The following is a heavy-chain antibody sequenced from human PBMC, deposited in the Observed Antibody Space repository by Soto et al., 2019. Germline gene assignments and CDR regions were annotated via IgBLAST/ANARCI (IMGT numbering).Heavy chain of an antibody. Sequence: SLRLSCVASGFFFRDFGMHWVRQAPGKGLEWVSVIWYDGSNTYQGESVKGRFTMSRDISKNTLYLQMDSLRPEDTAVYYCAIAMAGKRHPFDYWGHGTLVTVSS. D-gene: IGHD6-19*01. V-gene: IGHV3-33*01. CDR1: GFFFRDFG. CDR2: IWYDGSNT. CDR3: AIAMAGKRHPFDY. J-gene: IGHJ4*01.